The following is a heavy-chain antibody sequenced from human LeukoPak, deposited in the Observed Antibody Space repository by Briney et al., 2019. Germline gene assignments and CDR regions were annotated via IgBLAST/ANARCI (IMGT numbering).Heavy chain of an antibody. CDR1: GFTFSSYD. D-gene: IGHD6-6*01. V-gene: IGHV3-30*01. J-gene: IGHJ6*03. CDR3: ARDYAALSYYYYYYMDV. Sequence: PGRSLRLSCAASGFTFSSYDMHWVRQAPGKGLEWVAVISYDGSNKYYADSVKGRFTISRDNSKDTLYLQMNSLRAEDTAVYYCARDYAALSYYYYYYMDVWGKGTTVTVSS. CDR2: ISYDGSNK.